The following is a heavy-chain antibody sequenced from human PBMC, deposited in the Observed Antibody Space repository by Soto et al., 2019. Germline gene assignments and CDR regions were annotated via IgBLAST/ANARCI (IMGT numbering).Heavy chain of an antibody. J-gene: IGHJ5*02. D-gene: IGHD6-13*01. Sequence: ASVKISCKASGYTFTGYYMHWVREAPGQGLEWMGWINPNSGGTNYAQKFQGWVTMTRDTSISTAYMELSRLRSDDTAVYYCARGGIAADDWFEPWGEGTLVTVSS. CDR3: ARGGIAADDWFEP. CDR2: INPNSGGT. CDR1: GYTFTGYY. V-gene: IGHV1-2*04.